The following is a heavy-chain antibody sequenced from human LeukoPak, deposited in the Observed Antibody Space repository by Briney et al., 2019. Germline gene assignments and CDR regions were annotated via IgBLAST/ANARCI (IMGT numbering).Heavy chain of an antibody. J-gene: IGHJ6*03. V-gene: IGHV1-18*01. CDR2: IRAYNGDT. CDR1: GYTFTNYG. Sequence: ASVKVSCKASGYTFTNYGITWVRQAPGQGLEWMGWIRAYNGDTHYAQKLQGRVAMTTDTSTRTVYMELRSLRHDDTAVYYCARGLDLGSRGYYYFDYHYYYMDVWGKGTTVAVSS. CDR3: ARGLDLGSRGYYYFDYHYYYMDV. D-gene: IGHD3-22*01.